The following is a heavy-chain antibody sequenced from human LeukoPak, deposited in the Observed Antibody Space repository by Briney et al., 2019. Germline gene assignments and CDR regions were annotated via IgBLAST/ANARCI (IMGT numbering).Heavy chain of an antibody. V-gene: IGHV1-18*04. CDR3: ARVGVVVVAALTYDY. CDR1: GYTFTSYY. J-gene: IGHJ4*02. Sequence: GASVKVSCKASGYTFTSYYMHWVRQAPGQGLEWMGWISAYNGNTNYAQKLQGRVTMTTDTSTSTAYMELRSLRSDDTAVYYCARVGVVVVAALTYDYWGQGTLVTVSS. D-gene: IGHD2-15*01. CDR2: ISAYNGNT.